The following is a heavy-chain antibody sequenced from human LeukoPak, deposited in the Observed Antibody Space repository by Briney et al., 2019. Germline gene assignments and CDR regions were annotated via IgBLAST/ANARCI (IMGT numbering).Heavy chain of an antibody. CDR3: ARFLPTPSY. CDR1: GYTFTGYY. J-gene: IGHJ4*02. V-gene: IGHV1-2*02. Sequence: GASVKVSCKASGYTFTGYYMHWARQAPGQGLEWMGWINPDSGDTNSAQNFQGRVTLTRDTSISTAYLELNSLRSDDTAVYYCARFLPTPSYWGQGTLVTVSS. CDR2: INPDSGDT. D-gene: IGHD3-3*01.